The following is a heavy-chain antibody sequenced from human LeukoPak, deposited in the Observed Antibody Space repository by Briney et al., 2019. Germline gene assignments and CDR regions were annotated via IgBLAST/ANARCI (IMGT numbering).Heavy chain of an antibody. CDR1: GFTFSSYW. D-gene: IGHD6-13*01. J-gene: IGHJ4*02. CDR2: IYSGGGT. CDR3: AREAAGLDY. V-gene: IGHV3-53*01. Sequence: PGGSLRLSCAASGFTFSSYWMSWVRQAPGKELEWVSVIYSGGGTYYADSVKGRFTISRDNSKNTLYLQMNSLRAEDTAVYYCAREAAGLDYWGQGTLVTVSS.